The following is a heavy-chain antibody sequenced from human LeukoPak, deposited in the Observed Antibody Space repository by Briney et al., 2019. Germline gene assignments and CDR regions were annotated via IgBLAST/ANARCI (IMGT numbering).Heavy chain of an antibody. Sequence: SETLSLTCTVSGGSISGYYWSWIRQPAGKGLEWIGRMTTSGSNHYNPSLRSRVTISLDTSANQFSLKLSSVTAADTAVYYCARDESITWDPPFDYWGQGTLVTVSS. CDR3: ARDESITWDPPFDY. J-gene: IGHJ4*02. V-gene: IGHV4-4*07. CDR2: MTTSGSN. D-gene: IGHD1-26*01. CDR1: GGSISGYY.